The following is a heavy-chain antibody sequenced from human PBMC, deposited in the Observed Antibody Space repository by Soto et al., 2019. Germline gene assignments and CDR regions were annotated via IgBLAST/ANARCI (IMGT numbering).Heavy chain of an antibody. CDR3: ARALPGYYDSSGYYYFDY. CDR1: GFTVSSNY. Sequence: GGSLRLSCAASGFTVSSNYRSWVRQAPGKGLEWVSVIYSGGSTYYADSVKGRFTISRDNSKNTLYLQMNSLRAEDTAVYYCARALPGYYDSSGYYYFDYWGQGTLVTVSS. CDR2: IYSGGST. J-gene: IGHJ4*02. V-gene: IGHV3-53*01. D-gene: IGHD3-22*01.